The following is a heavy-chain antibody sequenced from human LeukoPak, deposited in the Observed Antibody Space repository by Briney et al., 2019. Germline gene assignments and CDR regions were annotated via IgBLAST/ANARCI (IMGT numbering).Heavy chain of an antibody. V-gene: IGHV3-30*04. CDR2: ISYDGSNK. CDR3: ARDPTTTIGNHIAAAGMPRVGGFDY. D-gene: IGHD6-13*01. J-gene: IGHJ4*02. Sequence: GGSLRLSCAASGFTFSSYAMHWVRQAPGKGLEWVAVISYDGSNKYYADSVKGRFTISRDNSKNTLYLQMNSLRAEDTAVYYCARDPTTTIGNHIAAAGMPRVGGFDYWGQGTLVTVSS. CDR1: GFTFSSYA.